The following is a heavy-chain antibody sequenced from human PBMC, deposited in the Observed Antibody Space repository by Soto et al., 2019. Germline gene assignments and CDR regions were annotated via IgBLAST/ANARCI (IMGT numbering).Heavy chain of an antibody. J-gene: IGHJ6*02. CDR2: IYHSGST. CDR1: GGSISSGGYS. D-gene: IGHD3-10*01. CDR3: ARLAGGLWFGAGLGYYYGMDV. Sequence: SETLSLTCAVSGGSISSGGYSWSWIRQPPGKGLEWIGYIYHSGSTYYNPSLKSRVTISVDRSKNHFSLKLSSLTAADTAVYYCARLAGGLWFGAGLGYYYGMDVWGQGTTVTVSS. V-gene: IGHV4-30-2*01.